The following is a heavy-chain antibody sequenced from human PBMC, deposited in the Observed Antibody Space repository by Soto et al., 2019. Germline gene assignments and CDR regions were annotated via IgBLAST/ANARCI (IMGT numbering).Heavy chain of an antibody. D-gene: IGHD3-10*01. CDR3: ARMIGAFSPITMLRGVTDY. Sequence: QVQLQESGPGLVKPAETLSLTCTVSGGSFNRYYWSWIRQPPEKGLEGIGYIYYSGSTNYNRSLKSRVTISVDTSKNQFSLKLSSVTSADKALYYCARMIGAFSPITMLRGVTDYWGQGTLVIVSS. J-gene: IGHJ4*02. CDR2: IYYSGST. V-gene: IGHV4-59*08. CDR1: GGSFNRYY.